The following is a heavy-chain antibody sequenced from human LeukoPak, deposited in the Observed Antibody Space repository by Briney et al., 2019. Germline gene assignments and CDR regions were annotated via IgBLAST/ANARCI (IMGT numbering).Heavy chain of an antibody. D-gene: IGHD2/OR15-2a*01. Sequence: SETLSLTCTVSGGSISSYYWSWIRQPPGKGLEWIGYIYYSGSTNYNPSLKSRVTIPVDTSKNQFSLKLSSVTAADTAVYYCARTLKSDYYYYYYMDVWGKGTTVTVSS. V-gene: IGHV4-59*01. CDR3: ARTLKSDYYYYYYMDV. CDR2: IYYSGST. J-gene: IGHJ6*03. CDR1: GGSISSYY.